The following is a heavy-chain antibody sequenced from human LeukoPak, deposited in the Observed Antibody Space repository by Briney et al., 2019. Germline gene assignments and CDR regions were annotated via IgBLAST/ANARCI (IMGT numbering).Heavy chain of an antibody. V-gene: IGHV4-34*01. CDR3: ARGGGIAAAGNY. Sequence: SETLSLTXAVYGGSFSGYYWSWIRQPPGKGLEWIGEINHSGSTNYNPSLKSRVTISVDTSKNQFSLKLSSVTAADTAVYYCARGGGIAAAGNYWGQGTLVTVSS. J-gene: IGHJ4*02. CDR2: INHSGST. D-gene: IGHD6-13*01. CDR1: GGSFSGYY.